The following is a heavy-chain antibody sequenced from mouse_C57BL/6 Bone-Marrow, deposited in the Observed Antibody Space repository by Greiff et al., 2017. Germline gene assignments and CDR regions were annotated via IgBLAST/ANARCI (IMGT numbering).Heavy chain of an antibody. CDR2: IYPGNSDT. Sequence: EVQLQQSGTVLARPGASVTMSCKTSGYTFTSYWMHWVKQRPGQGLEWIGAIYPGNSDTSYNQKFKGKAKLTAVTSASTAYMELSSLTNEDSAVYYCSWVKFAYWGQGTLVTVSA. CDR1: GYTFTSYW. CDR3: SWVKFAY. J-gene: IGHJ3*01. D-gene: IGHD2-2*01. V-gene: IGHV1-5*01.